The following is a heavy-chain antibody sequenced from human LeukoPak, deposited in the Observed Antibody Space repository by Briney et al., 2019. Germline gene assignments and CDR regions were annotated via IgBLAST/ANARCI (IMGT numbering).Heavy chain of an antibody. CDR2: IYYSGST. D-gene: IGHD1-26*01. Sequence: SETLSLTCTVSGGSISSSSYYWGWIRQPPGKGLEWIGSIYYSGSTYYNPSLKSRVTISVDTSKNQFSLKLSSVTAADTAVYYCARDYRGSHEVGYWGQGTLVTVSS. J-gene: IGHJ4*02. V-gene: IGHV4-39*07. CDR1: GGSISSSSYY. CDR3: ARDYRGSHEVGY.